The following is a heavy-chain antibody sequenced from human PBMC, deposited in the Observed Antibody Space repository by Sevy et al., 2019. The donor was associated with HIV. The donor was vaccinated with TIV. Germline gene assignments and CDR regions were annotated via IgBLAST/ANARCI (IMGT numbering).Heavy chain of an antibody. CDR2: IIPILGIA. J-gene: IGHJ3*02. CDR1: GGTFSSYA. Sequence: KISCKASGGTFSSYAISWVRQAPGQGLEWMGGIIPILGIANYAQKFQGRVTITADKSTSTAYMELSSLRSEDTAVYYCARDGEYSSSPHAFDIWGQGTMVTVSS. D-gene: IGHD6-6*01. CDR3: ARDGEYSSSPHAFDI. V-gene: IGHV1-69*10.